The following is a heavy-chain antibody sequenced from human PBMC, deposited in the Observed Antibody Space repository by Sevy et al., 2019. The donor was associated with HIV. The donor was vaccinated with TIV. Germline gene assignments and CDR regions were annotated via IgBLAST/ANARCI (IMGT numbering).Heavy chain of an antibody. V-gene: IGHV3-30*04. D-gene: IGHD3-22*01. CDR3: ARDFAYYDNSGYYHVNYYFDY. J-gene: IGHJ4*02. CDR1: GFTFSSYA. Sequence: GGSLRLSCAASGFTFSSYAMHWVRQAPGKGLEWVAVISYDGSNKYYADSVKGRFTISRDNSKNTLYLQMNSLRAEDTAVYYCARDFAYYDNSGYYHVNYYFDYWGQGTLVTVSS. CDR2: ISYDGSNK.